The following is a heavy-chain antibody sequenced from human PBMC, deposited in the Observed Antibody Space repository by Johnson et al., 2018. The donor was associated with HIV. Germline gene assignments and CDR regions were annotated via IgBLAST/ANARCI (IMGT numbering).Heavy chain of an antibody. CDR3: VRDIPQADAFDS. CDR1: GFTFSSYA. J-gene: IGHJ3*02. CDR2: IRYDGSNK. D-gene: IGHD2-2*02. V-gene: IGHV3-30*04. Sequence: QVQLVESGGGVVQPGRSLRLSCAASGFTFSSYAMHWVRQAPGKGLEWVAVIRYDGSNKYYADSVRGRFTVSRDNSKNTLSLQMNSLTTEDTAIYYCVRDIPQADAFDSWGQGTMVTVAS.